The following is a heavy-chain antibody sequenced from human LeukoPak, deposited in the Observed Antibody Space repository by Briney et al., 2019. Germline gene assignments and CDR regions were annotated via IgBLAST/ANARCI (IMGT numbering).Heavy chain of an antibody. Sequence: PSETLSLTCAVYGGSFSGYYWSWIRQPPGKGLEWIGEINHSGSTNYSPSLKSRVTISVDTSKNQFSLKLSSVTAADTAVYYCARHYYGSGRSDAFDIWGQGTMVTVSS. CDR3: ARHYYGSGRSDAFDI. D-gene: IGHD3-10*01. J-gene: IGHJ3*02. CDR2: INHSGST. CDR1: GGSFSGYY. V-gene: IGHV4-34*01.